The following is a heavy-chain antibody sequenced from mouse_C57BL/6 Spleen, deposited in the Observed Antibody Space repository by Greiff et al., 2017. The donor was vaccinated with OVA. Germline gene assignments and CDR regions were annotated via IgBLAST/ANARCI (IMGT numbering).Heavy chain of an antibody. CDR3: AREGYGNYDY. CDR2: IYPGDGDT. V-gene: IGHV1-80*01. D-gene: IGHD2-10*02. Sequence: QVQLQQSGAELVKPGASVKISCKASGYAFSSYWMNWVKQRPGKGLEWIGQIYPGDGDTNYNGKFKGKATLTADKSSSTAYMQLSSLSSEDAAVYFCAREGYGNYDYWGQGTTLTVSS. J-gene: IGHJ2*01. CDR1: GYAFSSYW.